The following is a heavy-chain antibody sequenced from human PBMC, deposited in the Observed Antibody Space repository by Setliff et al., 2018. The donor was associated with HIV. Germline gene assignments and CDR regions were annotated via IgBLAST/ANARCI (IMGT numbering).Heavy chain of an antibody. CDR3: ARGWEGGMDY. V-gene: IGHV1-46*02. J-gene: IGHJ4*02. Sequence: ASVKVSCKASGGTFNTYTINWVRQAPGHGLEWLGMINPSGGSTWYAQKFQGRVTMTGDTSTNTLYMELSSLRSEDTAVYYCARGWEGGMDYWGQGTLVTVSS. D-gene: IGHD1-26*01. CDR2: INPSGGST. CDR1: GGTFNTYT.